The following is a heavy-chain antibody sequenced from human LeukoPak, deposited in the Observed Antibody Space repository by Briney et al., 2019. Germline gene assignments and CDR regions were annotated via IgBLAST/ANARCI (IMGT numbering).Heavy chain of an antibody. CDR1: GGSISSGSYY. CDR3: ASYGSGSSRSFDY. J-gene: IGHJ4*02. CDR2: IYTSGST. D-gene: IGHD3-10*01. Sequence: SSETLSLTCTVSGGSISSGSYYWSWIRQPAGKGLEWIGRIYTSGSTNYNPSLKSRVTISVDTSKNQFSLKLSSVTAADTAVYYCASYGSGSSRSFDYWGQGTLVTVSS. V-gene: IGHV4-61*02.